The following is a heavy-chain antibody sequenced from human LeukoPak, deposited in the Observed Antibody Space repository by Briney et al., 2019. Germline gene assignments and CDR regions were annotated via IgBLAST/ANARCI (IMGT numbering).Heavy chain of an antibody. CDR2: IYYSGST. V-gene: IGHV4-39*07. J-gene: IGHJ5*02. CDR1: GGSISSSSYY. Sequence: PSETLSLTCTVSGGSISSSSYYWGWIRQPPGKGLEWIGSIYYSGSTYYNPSLKSRVTISVDTSKNQFSLKLSSVTAADTAVYYCARAVTMVRGVLRRFDPWGQGTLVTVSS. D-gene: IGHD3-10*01. CDR3: ARAVTMVRGVLRRFDP.